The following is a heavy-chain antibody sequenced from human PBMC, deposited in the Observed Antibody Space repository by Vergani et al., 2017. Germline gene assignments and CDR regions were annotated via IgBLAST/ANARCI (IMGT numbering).Heavy chain of an antibody. V-gene: IGHV4-38-2*01. CDR3: ARHSTVEWLVKLGWIDP. CDR2: IYYSGST. Sequence: QLQLQESGPGLVKPSETLSLICAVSGYSIRNGYYWGWIRQPPGKGLEWIASIYYSGSTYYNPSLKSRVTISVDTSKNQFSLKLSSVTAADTAVYFCARHSTVEWLVKLGWIDPWGQGILVTVSS. J-gene: IGHJ5*02. D-gene: IGHD6-19*01. CDR1: GYSIRNGYY.